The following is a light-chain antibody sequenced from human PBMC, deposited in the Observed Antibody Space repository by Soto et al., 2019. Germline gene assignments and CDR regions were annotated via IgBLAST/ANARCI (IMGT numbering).Light chain of an antibody. Sequence: QSVLTQPASVSGSPGQSITISCTGTSSAVGGYNYVSWYQHHPGKAPKLMIYAVSERPSGVSNRFSGSKSGNTASLTISGLQAEDEADYYCNSYTSSSTLVFGTGTKVTVL. CDR3: NSYTSSSTLV. V-gene: IGLV2-14*03. J-gene: IGLJ1*01. CDR1: SSAVGGYNY. CDR2: AVS.